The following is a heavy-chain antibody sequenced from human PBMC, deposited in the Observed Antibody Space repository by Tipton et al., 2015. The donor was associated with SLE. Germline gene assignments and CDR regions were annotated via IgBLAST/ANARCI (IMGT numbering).Heavy chain of an antibody. CDR3: ATGIVVKFVGSLPIYAYNI. CDR1: GGSISEYY. D-gene: IGHD3-16*01. CDR2: IYHNESP. Sequence: TLSLTCTVSGGSISEYYWTWIRQAPGKGLEWIGYIYHNESPTYHPSLRRRVTMSVETSRNQISLKLTSVTAADTALYYCATGIVVKFVGSLPIYAYNIWGQGTMVTVSS. J-gene: IGHJ3*02. V-gene: IGHV4-59*01.